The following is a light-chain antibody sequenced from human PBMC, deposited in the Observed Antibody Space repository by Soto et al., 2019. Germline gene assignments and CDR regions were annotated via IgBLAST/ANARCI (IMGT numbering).Light chain of an antibody. J-gene: IGLJ6*01. CDR3: SSFTTSTPYV. CDR2: DVS. V-gene: IGLV2-14*03. Sequence: QSALTQPASVSGSPGQSITISCTGTSSDVGAYDYVSWYQQHPGEVPKLMIFDVSDRPSGVSNRFSGSKSGNTASLTISGLQAEDEADYYCSSFTTSTPYVFGTGTQLTVL. CDR1: SSDVGAYDY.